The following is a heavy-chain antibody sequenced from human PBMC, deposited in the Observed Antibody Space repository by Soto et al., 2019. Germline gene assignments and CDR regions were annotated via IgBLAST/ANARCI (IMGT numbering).Heavy chain of an antibody. CDR2: IYHSGSS. CDR1: GGSISSSSYY. D-gene: IGHD2-2*01. V-gene: IGHV4-39*01. J-gene: IGHJ6*02. CDR3: ARHGVVPAVVVYGMDF. Sequence: QLQLQESGPGLVKPSETLSLTCTVSGGSISSSSYYWGWIRQPPGKGLEWIASIYHSGSSYYNPSLKSRVSISVDTSKNQFFLKLTSVTAADTAVYYCARHGVVPAVVVYGMDFWGQGTTVTVSS.